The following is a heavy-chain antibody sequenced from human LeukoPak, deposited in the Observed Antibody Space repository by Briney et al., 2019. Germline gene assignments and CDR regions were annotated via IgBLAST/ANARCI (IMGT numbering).Heavy chain of an antibody. V-gene: IGHV3-30*18. CDR1: GFTFSSYG. CDR3: AKDYGSGSYADAVGY. J-gene: IGHJ4*02. Sequence: GRSLRLSCAASGFTFSSYGMHWVRQAPGKGLEWVAVISYDGSNKYYADSVKGRFTISRDDSKNTLYLQMNSLRAEDTAVYYCAKDYGSGSYADAVGYWGQGTLVTVSS. CDR2: ISYDGSNK. D-gene: IGHD3-10*01.